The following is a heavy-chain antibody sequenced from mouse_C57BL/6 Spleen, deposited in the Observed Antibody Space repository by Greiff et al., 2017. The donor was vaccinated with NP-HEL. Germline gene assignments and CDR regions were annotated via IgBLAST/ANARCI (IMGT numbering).Heavy chain of an antibody. J-gene: IGHJ2*01. CDR2: IYPGDGDT. CDR3: ARSGGNYVYFDY. CDR1: GYAFSSYW. Sequence: VQLQQSGAELVKPGASVKISCKASGYAFSSYWMNWVKQRPGKGLEWIGQIYPGDGDTNYNGKFKGKATLTADKSSSTAYMQLSSLTSEDSAVYFCARSGGNYVYFDYWGQGTTLTVSS. D-gene: IGHD2-1*01. V-gene: IGHV1-80*01.